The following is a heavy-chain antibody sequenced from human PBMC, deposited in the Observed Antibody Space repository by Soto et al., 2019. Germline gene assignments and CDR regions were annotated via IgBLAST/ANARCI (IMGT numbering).Heavy chain of an antibody. Sequence: SGPTLVKPTQTLTLTCTFSGFSLSTSGVGVGWIRQPPGKALEWLALIYWDDDKRYSPSLKSRLTITKDTSKNQVVLTMTNMDPVDTATYYCAHINGVGYSYGHHETFDYWGQGTLVTVSS. V-gene: IGHV2-5*02. D-gene: IGHD5-18*01. CDR3: AHINGVGYSYGHHETFDY. CDR1: GFSLSTSGVG. J-gene: IGHJ4*02. CDR2: IYWDDDK.